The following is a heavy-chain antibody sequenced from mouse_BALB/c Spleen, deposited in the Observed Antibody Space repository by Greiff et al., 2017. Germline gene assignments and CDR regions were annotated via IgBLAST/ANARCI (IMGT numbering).Heavy chain of an antibody. CDR1: GYSITSGYY. CDR2: ISYDGSN. V-gene: IGHV3-6*02. CDR3: ARGVPYFDY. J-gene: IGHJ2*01. D-gene: IGHD5-1*01. Sequence: ESGPGLVKPSQSLSLTCSVTGYSITSGYYWNWIRQFPGNKLEWMGYISYDGSNNYNPSLKNRISITRDTSKNQFFLKLNSVTTEDTATYYCARGVPYFDYWGQGTTLTVSS.